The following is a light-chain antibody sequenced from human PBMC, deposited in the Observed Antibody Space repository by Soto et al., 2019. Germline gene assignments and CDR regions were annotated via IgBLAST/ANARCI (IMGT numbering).Light chain of an antibody. J-gene: IGKJ1*01. Sequence: EIVLTQSPGTLSLSPGERATLSCRASQSVSSSYLAWYQQKPGQAPRLLIYGASSRATGIPDRFSGSGSGTDFTLIISRLEPEDFAVYYCQQYGSSRVFGQGTKVEIK. CDR2: GAS. CDR1: QSVSSSY. V-gene: IGKV3-20*01. CDR3: QQYGSSRV.